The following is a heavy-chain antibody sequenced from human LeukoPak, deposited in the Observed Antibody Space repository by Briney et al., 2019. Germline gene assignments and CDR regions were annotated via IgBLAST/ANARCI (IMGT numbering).Heavy chain of an antibody. V-gene: IGHV3-74*01. CDR1: GFTFSNAW. CDR2: INSDGSST. D-gene: IGHD2-2*01. J-gene: IGHJ4*02. Sequence: GGSLRLSCAASGFTFSNAWMNWVRQAPGKGLVWVSRINSDGSSTSYADSVKGRFTISRDNAKNTLYLQMNSLRAEDTAVYYCASPYCSSTSCYAGFVGYWGQGTLVTVSS. CDR3: ASPYCSSTSCYAGFVGY.